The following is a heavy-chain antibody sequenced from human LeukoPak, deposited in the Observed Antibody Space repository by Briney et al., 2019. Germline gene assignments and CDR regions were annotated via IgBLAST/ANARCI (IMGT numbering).Heavy chain of an antibody. J-gene: IGHJ5*02. CDR3: ARVVSSVVPAAIGHLDP. CDR1: GGSFSGYY. D-gene: IGHD2-2*01. Sequence: PSETLSLTCAVYGGSFSGYYWSWNRQPPGKGLEWIGEINHSGSTNYNPSLKSRVTISVDTSKNQFSLKLSSVTAADTAVYYCARVVSSVVPAAIGHLDPWGQGTLVTVSS. CDR2: INHSGST. V-gene: IGHV4-34*01.